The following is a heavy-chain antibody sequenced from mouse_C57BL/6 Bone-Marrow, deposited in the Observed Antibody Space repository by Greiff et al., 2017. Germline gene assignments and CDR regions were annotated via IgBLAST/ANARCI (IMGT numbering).Heavy chain of an antibody. CDR2: IDPEDGDT. CDR3: TTAYYYGSSYPYYFDY. D-gene: IGHD1-1*01. CDR1: GFNIKDYY. J-gene: IGHJ2*01. V-gene: IGHV14-1*01. Sequence: VQLQQSGAELVRPGASVKLSCTASGFNIKDYYMHWVKQRPEQGLEWIGRIDPEDGDTEYAPKFQGKATMTAAASSNTAYLQISSLTSEDTAVYYCTTAYYYGSSYPYYFDYWGQGTTLTVSS.